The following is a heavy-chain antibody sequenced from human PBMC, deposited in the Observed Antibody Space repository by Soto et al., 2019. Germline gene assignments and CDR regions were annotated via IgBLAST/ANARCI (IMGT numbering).Heavy chain of an antibody. J-gene: IGHJ6*03. CDR2: INWNGGST. Sequence: EVQLVESGGGVVRPGGSLRLSCAASGFTFDDYGMSWVRQAPGKGLEWVSGINWNGGSTGYADSVKGRFTISRDNAKNSLYLQMNSLRAEYTALYHCAREGYDFWSGYLSYMDVWGKGTTVTVSS. CDR3: AREGYDFWSGYLSYMDV. D-gene: IGHD3-3*01. CDR1: GFTFDDYG. V-gene: IGHV3-20*01.